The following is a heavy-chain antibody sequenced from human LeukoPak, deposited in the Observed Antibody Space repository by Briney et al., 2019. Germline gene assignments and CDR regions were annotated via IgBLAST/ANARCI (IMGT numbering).Heavy chain of an antibody. CDR3: AKDRCSGGGCYTYFDY. Sequence: PGGSLRLSCAASGFTFSSYAMSWVRQAPGKGLEWASAISGSGGRTYYADSVKGRFTISRDNSKTTLYLQMNSLRAEDTAVYYCAKDRCSGGGCYTYFDYWGQGTLVTVSS. D-gene: IGHD2-15*01. CDR2: ISGSGGRT. CDR1: GFTFSSYA. V-gene: IGHV3-23*01. J-gene: IGHJ4*02.